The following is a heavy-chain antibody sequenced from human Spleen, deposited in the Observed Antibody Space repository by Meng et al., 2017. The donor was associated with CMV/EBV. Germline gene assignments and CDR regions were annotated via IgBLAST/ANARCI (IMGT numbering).Heavy chain of an antibody. V-gene: IGHV3-74*01. J-gene: IGHJ4*02. CDR2: ISSDGSSTR. Sequence: GGSLRLSCAASGFTYSNYWMHWVRQAPGKGLVWVSRISSDGSSTRSYADSVKGRFTISRDNAKNTLYLQMSSLRAEDTAVYYCARDGLIVPAGADYWGQGTLVTVSS. D-gene: IGHD2-2*01. CDR3: ARDGLIVPAGADY. CDR1: GFTYSNYW.